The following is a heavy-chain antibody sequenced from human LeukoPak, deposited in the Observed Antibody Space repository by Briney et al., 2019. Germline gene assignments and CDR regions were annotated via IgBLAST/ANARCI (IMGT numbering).Heavy chain of an antibody. CDR3: ARARTYYYGSGSYYTQYYYGMDV. V-gene: IGHV1-18*01. J-gene: IGHJ6*02. D-gene: IGHD3-10*01. CDR1: GYTFIAYG. Sequence: EASVKVSCKASGYTFIAYGISWVRQAPGQGLEWMGWISAYSGNANYAQKFQGRVTITRDTSASTAYMELSSLRSEDTAVYYCARARTYYYGSGSYYTQYYYGMDVWGQGTTVTVSS. CDR2: ISAYSGNA.